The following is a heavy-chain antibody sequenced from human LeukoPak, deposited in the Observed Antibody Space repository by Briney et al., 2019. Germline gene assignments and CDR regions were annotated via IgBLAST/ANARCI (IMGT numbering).Heavy chain of an antibody. D-gene: IGHD5-24*01. CDR2: ISGSGGST. CDR3: ANGQQMATIYY. Sequence: GGSLRLSCAASGFTFSSYAMSWVRQAPGKGLKWVSAISGSGGSTYYADSVKGRFTISRDNSKNTLYLQMNSLRAEDTAVYYCANGQQMATIYYWGQGTLVTVSS. J-gene: IGHJ4*02. CDR1: GFTFSSYA. V-gene: IGHV3-23*01.